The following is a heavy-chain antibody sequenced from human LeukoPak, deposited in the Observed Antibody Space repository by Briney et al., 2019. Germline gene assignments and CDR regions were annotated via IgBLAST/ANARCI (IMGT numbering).Heavy chain of an antibody. J-gene: IGHJ6*02. Sequence: GGSLRLSCAASGFTFNTYTMNWVRQAPGKGLEWVSYISGSSGIIDYADSVRGRFTISRDNAKNSLYLQMSNLRAEDTAVYFCARGGGLDVWGQGATVTVSS. CDR3: ARGGGLDV. V-gene: IGHV3-48*04. D-gene: IGHD3-16*01. CDR2: ISGSSGII. CDR1: GFTFNTYT.